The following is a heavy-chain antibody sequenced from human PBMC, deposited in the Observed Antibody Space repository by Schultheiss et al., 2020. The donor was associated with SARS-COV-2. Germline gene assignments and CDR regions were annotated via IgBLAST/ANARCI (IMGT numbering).Heavy chain of an antibody. D-gene: IGHD1-1*01. CDR3: ARNLWNPSLFADFDVWYFDL. CDR1: GGSISSGGYY. V-gene: IGHV4-31*03. CDR2: IYYSGST. Sequence: SETLSLTCTVSGGSISSGGYYWSWIRQHPGKGLEWIGYIYYSGSTYYNPSLKSRVTISVDTSKNQFSLKLSSVTAADTAVYYCARNLWNPSLFADFDVWYFDLWGRGTLVTVSS. J-gene: IGHJ2*01.